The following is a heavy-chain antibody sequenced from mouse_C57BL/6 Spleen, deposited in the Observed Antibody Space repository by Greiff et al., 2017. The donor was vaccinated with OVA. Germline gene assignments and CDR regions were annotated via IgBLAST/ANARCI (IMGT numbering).Heavy chain of an antibody. V-gene: IGHV5-4*01. Sequence: EVKLVESGGGLEKPGGSLKLSCAASGFTFSSYAMSWVRQTPEKRLEWVATISDGGSYTYYPDNVKGRFTISRDNAKNNLYLQMSHLKSEDTAMYYCARDDPFAYWGQGTLVTVSA. CDR1: GFTFSSYA. CDR2: ISDGGSYT. CDR3: ARDDPFAY. J-gene: IGHJ3*01.